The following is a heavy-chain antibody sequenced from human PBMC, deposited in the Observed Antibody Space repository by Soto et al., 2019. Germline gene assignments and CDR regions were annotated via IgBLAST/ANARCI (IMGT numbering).Heavy chain of an antibody. J-gene: IGHJ4*02. V-gene: IGHV3-23*01. CDR3: AKEIAYSDRSGPQYYFGC. D-gene: IGHD3-22*01. Sequence: PGGSLRLSCAASGFTFNNYAMSWVRQAPGKGLEWVSSISASDGSTYYADSVKGRFTISRDNSKNTPHLQMNSQRAEDTAVYYCAKEIAYSDRSGPQYYFGCWGQGALVTVGS. CDR1: GFTFNNYA. CDR2: ISASDGST.